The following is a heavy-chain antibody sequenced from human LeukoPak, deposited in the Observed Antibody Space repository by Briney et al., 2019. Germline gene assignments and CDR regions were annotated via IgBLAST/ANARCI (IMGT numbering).Heavy chain of an antibody. CDR2: INPNSGDT. CDR3: ARGEDYDSSGYLH. J-gene: IGHJ4*02. V-gene: IGHV1-2*02. CDR1: GYIFTGYY. Sequence: ASVKVSCKASGYIFTGYYMHWVRQAPGQGLEWMGWINPNSGDTNYAQKLQGRVTMTTDTSTSTAYMELRSLRSDDTAVYYCARGEDYDSSGYLHWGQGTLVTVSS. D-gene: IGHD3-22*01.